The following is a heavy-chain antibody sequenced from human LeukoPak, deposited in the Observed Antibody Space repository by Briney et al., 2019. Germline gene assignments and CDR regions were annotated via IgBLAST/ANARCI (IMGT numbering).Heavy chain of an antibody. V-gene: IGHV3-21*01. J-gene: IGHJ4*02. CDR1: GFTFSSYS. Sequence: PGGSLRLSCAASGFTFSSYSMNWVRQAPGKGLEWLSSISSSSSYIYYADSVKGRFTISRDNAKNSLYLQMNSLRAEDTAVYYCAIDQRPSSSWPFDYWGQGTLVTVSS. CDR2: ISSSSSYI. CDR3: AIDQRPSSSWPFDY. D-gene: IGHD6-13*01.